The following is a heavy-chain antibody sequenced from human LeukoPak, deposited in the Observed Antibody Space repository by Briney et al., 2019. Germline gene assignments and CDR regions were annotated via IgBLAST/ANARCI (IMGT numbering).Heavy chain of an antibody. J-gene: IGHJ4*02. CDR1: GFTFDDYA. D-gene: IGHD3-22*01. CDR2: ISWNSGSI. V-gene: IGHV3-9*01. Sequence: PGGSLRLSCAASGFTFDDYAMHWVRQAPGKGLEWVSGISWNSGSIGYADSVKGRFTISRDNAKNSLYLQMNSLRAEDTALYYCAKDYYYDSSGYLEYWGQGTLVTVSS. CDR3: AKDYYYDSSGYLEY.